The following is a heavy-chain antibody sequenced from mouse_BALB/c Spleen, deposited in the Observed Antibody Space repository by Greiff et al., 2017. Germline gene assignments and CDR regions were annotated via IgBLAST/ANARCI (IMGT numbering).Heavy chain of an antibody. CDR3: ARSYYGNSYAMDY. CDR1: GYSITSDYA. J-gene: IGHJ4*01. V-gene: IGHV3-2*02. CDR2: ISYSGST. Sequence: EVKLMESGPGLVKPSQSLSLTCTVTGYSITSDYAWNWIRQFPGNKLEWMGYISYSGSTSYNPSLKSRISITRDTSKNQFFLQLNSVTTEDTATYYCARSYYGNSYAMDYWGQGTSVTVSS. D-gene: IGHD2-10*01.